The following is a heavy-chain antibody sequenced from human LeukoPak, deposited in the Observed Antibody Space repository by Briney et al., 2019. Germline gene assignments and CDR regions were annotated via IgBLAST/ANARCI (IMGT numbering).Heavy chain of an antibody. CDR1: GYTFTGYY. CDR3: AGEDNSSGYRPFDI. CDR2: INPNNGGT. D-gene: IGHD3-22*01. J-gene: IGHJ3*02. Sequence: ASVKVSCQASGYTFTGYYIHWVRQAPGQGPEWMGRINPNNGGTNYAQKFQGRVTMTRDMSMSTAYMELSRLRSDDTAVYYCAGEDNSSGYRPFDIWGQGTMVTVPS. V-gene: IGHV1-2*06.